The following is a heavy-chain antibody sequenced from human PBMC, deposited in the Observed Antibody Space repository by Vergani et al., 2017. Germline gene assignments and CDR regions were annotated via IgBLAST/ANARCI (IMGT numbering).Heavy chain of an antibody. D-gene: IGHD4-17*01. Sequence: QVQLVQSGAEVKKPGSSVKVSCKASGGTFSSYAISWVRQAPGQGLEWMGRIIPIFGTANYAQKFQGRVTITADESTSTAYMELSSLRSEDAAVYYCASPRYGDYRIDVLDYWGQGTLVTVSS. CDR1: GGTFSSYA. CDR3: ASPRYGDYRIDVLDY. J-gene: IGHJ4*02. V-gene: IGHV1-69*18. CDR2: IIPIFGTA.